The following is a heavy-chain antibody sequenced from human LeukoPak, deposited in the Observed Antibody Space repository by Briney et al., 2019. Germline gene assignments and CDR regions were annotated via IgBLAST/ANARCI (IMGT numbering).Heavy chain of an antibody. CDR1: GFTFSYYG. CDR3: ARGISSSWHYYYYYMDV. V-gene: IGHV3-30*02. CDR2: IRYDGNDK. Sequence: GGSLRLSCAASGFTFSYYGMHWVRQAPGKGLEWVAFIRYDGNDKFYADSVKGRFTISRDNAKNSLYLQMNSLRAEDTAVYYCARGISSSWHYYYYYMDVWGKGTTVTVSS. D-gene: IGHD6-13*01. J-gene: IGHJ6*03.